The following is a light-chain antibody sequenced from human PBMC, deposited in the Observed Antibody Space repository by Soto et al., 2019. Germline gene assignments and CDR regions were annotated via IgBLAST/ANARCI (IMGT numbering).Light chain of an antibody. V-gene: IGKV3-15*01. J-gene: IGKJ2*01. CDR1: QSVSSN. Sequence: EIVMTQSPATLSVSPGERATLSCRASQSVSSNLAWYQQKPGQAPWLLIYGASTRATGIPARFSGSGSGTEFTLTISSLQSEDFAVYYCQQYNNWPPYTFGQGIKLEIK. CDR3: QQYNNWPPYT. CDR2: GAS.